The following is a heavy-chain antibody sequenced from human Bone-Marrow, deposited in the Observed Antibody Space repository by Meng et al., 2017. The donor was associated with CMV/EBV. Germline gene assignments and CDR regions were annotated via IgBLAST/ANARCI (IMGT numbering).Heavy chain of an antibody. D-gene: IGHD5-12*01. CDR2: INSDGSST. V-gene: IGHV3-74*01. J-gene: IGHJ6*02. CDR3: ARVATYYYYGMDV. CDR1: GFTFSSYW. Sequence: GESLKISCAASGFTFSSYWMHWVRQAPGKGLVWVSRINSDGSSTRSADSVKGRFTISRDNAKNTLYLQMNSLRAEDTAVYYCARVATYYYYGMDVWGQGTTVTVSS.